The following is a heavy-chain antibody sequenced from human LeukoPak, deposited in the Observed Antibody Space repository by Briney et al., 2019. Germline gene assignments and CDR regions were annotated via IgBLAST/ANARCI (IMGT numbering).Heavy chain of an antibody. Sequence: GSLRLSCAASGFTVSSNYMSWVRQPPGKGLEWIGEINHSGSTNYNPSLKSRVTISVDTSKNQFSLKLSSVTAADTAVYYCASGRWGSYGYYWGQGTLVTVSS. CDR3: ASGRWGSYGYY. J-gene: IGHJ4*02. CDR1: GFTVSSNY. CDR2: INHSGST. V-gene: IGHV4-34*01. D-gene: IGHD5-18*01.